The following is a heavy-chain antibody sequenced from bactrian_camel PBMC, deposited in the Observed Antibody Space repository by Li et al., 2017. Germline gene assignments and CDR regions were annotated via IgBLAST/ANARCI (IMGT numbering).Heavy chain of an antibody. CDR1: TKTGSNYY. CDR2: ISTGGSRT. D-gene: IGHD1*01. V-gene: IGHV3-3*01. CDR3: AAATWCGDSPSAFPY. J-gene: IGHJ4*01. Sequence: HVQLVESGGGSVQAGGSLTLSCAVSTKTGSNYYMAWFRQAPGKEREGIAAISTGGSRTNYSDSVQGRFTISRDNPKKTLSLQMDSLKPEDTGTYYCAAATWCGDSPSAFPYWGQGTQVTVS.